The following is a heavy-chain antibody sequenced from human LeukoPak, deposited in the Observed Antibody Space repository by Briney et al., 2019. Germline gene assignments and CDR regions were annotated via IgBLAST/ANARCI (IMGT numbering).Heavy chain of an antibody. Sequence: SETLSLSCIVSGGSISSSSYYWGWIRQPPGKGLEWIGSIYYSGSTYYNPSLKSRVTISVDTSKNQFSLKLSSVTAADTAVYYCARPNYYYYMDVWGKGTTVTVSS. CDR2: IYYSGST. J-gene: IGHJ6*03. V-gene: IGHV4-39*07. CDR1: GGSISSSSYY. CDR3: ARPNYYYYMDV.